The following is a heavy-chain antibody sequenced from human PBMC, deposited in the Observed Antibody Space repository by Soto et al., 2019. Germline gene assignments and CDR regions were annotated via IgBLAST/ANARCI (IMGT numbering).Heavy chain of an antibody. CDR3: ARGDCTNGVCYRDDDAFDI. V-gene: IGHV1-3*01. CDR1: GYTFTSYA. CDR2: INAGNGNT. D-gene: IGHD2-8*01. J-gene: IGHJ3*02. Sequence: ASVKVSCKASGYTFTSYAMHWVRQAPGQRLEWMGWINAGNGNTKYSQKFQGRVTITRDTSASTAYMELSSLRSEDTAVYYCARGDCTNGVCYRDDDAFDIWGQGTMVT.